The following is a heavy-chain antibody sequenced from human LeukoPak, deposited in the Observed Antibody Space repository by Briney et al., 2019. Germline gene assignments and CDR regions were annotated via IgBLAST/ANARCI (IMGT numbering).Heavy chain of an antibody. V-gene: IGHV3-74*01. J-gene: IGHJ6*03. Sequence: PGGSLRLSCVASGFTFSSYWMHWVRQDPRKGLVWVSRINGDGRNINYADSVRGRFTISRDNAKNTLYLQMNTLRVEDTAVYYCARATISSSWLNNPYYYYYYYMDVWGKGTTVTVSS. CDR1: GFTFSSYW. CDR2: INGDGRNI. CDR3: ARATISSSWLNNPYYYYYYYMDV. D-gene: IGHD6-13*01.